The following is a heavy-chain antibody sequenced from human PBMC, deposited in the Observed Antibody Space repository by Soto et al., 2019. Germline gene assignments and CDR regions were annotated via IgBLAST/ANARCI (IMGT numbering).Heavy chain of an antibody. J-gene: IGHJ4*02. CDR3: ARDPGYCSGGSCYGGNYFDY. Sequence: GGSLRLSCAASGFTFSSYGMHWVRQAPGKGLEWVAVIWYDGSNKYYADSVKGRFTISRDNSKNTLYLQMNSLRAEDTAVYYCARDPGYCSGGSCYGGNYFDYWGQGTLVTVSS. CDR1: GFTFSSYG. CDR2: IWYDGSNK. D-gene: IGHD2-15*01. V-gene: IGHV3-33*01.